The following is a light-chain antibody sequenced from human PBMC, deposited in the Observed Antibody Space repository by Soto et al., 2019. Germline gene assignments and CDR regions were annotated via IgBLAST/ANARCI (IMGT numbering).Light chain of an antibody. CDR2: GAS. CDR3: QQYGGSPIT. V-gene: IGKV3-20*01. J-gene: IGKJ5*01. Sequence: DIVMTKSPGTLSLSPGEGANLSCMASQSVSNNYLAWYQQKPGQAPRLLIYGASNRATGIPDRFSGSGSGTDFTLTISRLEPEDFALYYCQQYGGSPITFGQGTRLEIK. CDR1: QSVSNNY.